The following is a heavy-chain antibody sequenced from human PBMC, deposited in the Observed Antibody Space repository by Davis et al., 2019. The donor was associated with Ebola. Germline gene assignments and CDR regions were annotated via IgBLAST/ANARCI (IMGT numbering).Heavy chain of an antibody. Sequence: MPSETLSLTCSVSGGSVSSGSYYWSWIRQPPGKGLEWIGSIYNSGSTNYNPSLKSRVTISVDTSKNQFSLKLSSVTAADTAVYYCARRSALYYYYYGMDVWGQGTRITVSS. V-gene: IGHV4-39*07. D-gene: IGHD6-6*01. CDR1: GGSVSSGSYY. CDR2: IYNSGST. CDR3: ARRSALYYYYYGMDV. J-gene: IGHJ6*02.